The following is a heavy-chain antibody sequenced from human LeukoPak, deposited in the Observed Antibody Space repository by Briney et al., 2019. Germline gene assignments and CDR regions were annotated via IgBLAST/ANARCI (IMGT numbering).Heavy chain of an antibody. CDR1: GFTFSSYG. CDR2: IWYDGNNK. Sequence: PGRSLRLSCAASGFTFSSYGMHWVRQAQGKGLEWVAVIWYDGNNKYYADSVKGRFTISRDNSQNTLYLQMDSLRVEDTAVYYCAKDTGLVAATRYYFDYWGQGTLVTVSS. V-gene: IGHV3-33*06. J-gene: IGHJ4*02. CDR3: AKDTGLVAATRYYFDY. D-gene: IGHD1-26*01.